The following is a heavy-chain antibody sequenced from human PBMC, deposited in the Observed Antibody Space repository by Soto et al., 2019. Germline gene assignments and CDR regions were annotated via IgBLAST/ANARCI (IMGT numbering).Heavy chain of an antibody. D-gene: IGHD5-12*01. Sequence: QVHLVESGGGVVQPGRSLRLSCVASGLVFRSQGMHWVRQAPGKRLEWVGVIRYDGSDTYYADSVKGRFTISRDNSKSTLYLQMNSLRAEDTAIYFCARNPSTVDLASMADWGQGTLVTVSS. J-gene: IGHJ4*02. CDR3: ARNPSTVDLASMAD. V-gene: IGHV3-33*01. CDR1: GLVFRSQG. CDR2: IRYDGSDT.